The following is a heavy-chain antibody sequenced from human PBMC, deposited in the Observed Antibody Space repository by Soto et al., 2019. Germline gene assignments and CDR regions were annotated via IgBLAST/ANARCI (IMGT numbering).Heavy chain of an antibody. J-gene: IGHJ4*02. CDR1: GYNFNDFW. Sequence: GESLKISCTCSGYNFNDFWVGWVRQMPGKGLEWMGIIYTGDSDTRYSPSFRGQVTISADRSINTAYLQWTYLKASDNAIYYCARGPTSISNPYYFDYWGQGTLVTVSS. D-gene: IGHD3-10*01. CDR3: ARGPTSISNPYYFDY. V-gene: IGHV5-51*01. CDR2: IYTGDSDT.